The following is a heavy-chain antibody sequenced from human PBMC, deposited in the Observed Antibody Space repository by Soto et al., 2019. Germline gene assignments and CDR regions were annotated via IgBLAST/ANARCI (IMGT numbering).Heavy chain of an antibody. J-gene: IGHJ4*02. CDR2: INHSGST. Sequence: SETLSLTCAVYGGSFIGYYWSWIRQPPGKGLEWIGEINHSGSTNYNPSLKSRVTISVDTSKNQFSLKLSSVTAADTAVYYCARGTVTIGYWGQGTLVTVSS. CDR1: GGSFIGYY. V-gene: IGHV4-34*01. D-gene: IGHD4-17*01. CDR3: ARGTVTIGY.